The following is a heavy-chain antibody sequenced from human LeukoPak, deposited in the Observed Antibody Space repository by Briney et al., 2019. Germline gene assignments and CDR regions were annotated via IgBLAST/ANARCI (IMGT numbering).Heavy chain of an antibody. CDR2: ISSSSSYI. CDR3: ARDTAHRSFFDY. V-gene: IGHV3-21*01. CDR1: GFTFSSYA. D-gene: IGHD1-26*01. J-gene: IGHJ4*02. Sequence: GGSLRLSCAASGFTFSSYAMSWVRQAPGKGLEWVSSISSSSSYIYYADSVKGRFTISRDNAKNSLYLQMNSLRAEDTAVYYCARDTAHRSFFDYWGQGTLVTVSS.